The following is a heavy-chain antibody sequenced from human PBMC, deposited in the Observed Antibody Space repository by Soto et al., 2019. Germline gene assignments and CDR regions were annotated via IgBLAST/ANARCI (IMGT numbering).Heavy chain of an antibody. D-gene: IGHD6-13*01. CDR1: CGSISSGGYY. J-gene: IGHJ3*02. CDR2: IYYSGST. CDR3: ARAIAAAGTATFDI. Sequence: SETLSLTCTVSCGSISSGGYYWSWIRQHPGKGLEWIGYIYYSGSTYYNPSLKSRVTISVDTSKNQFSLKLSSVTAADTAVYYCARAIAAAGTATFDIWGQGAMVTVSS. V-gene: IGHV4-31*03.